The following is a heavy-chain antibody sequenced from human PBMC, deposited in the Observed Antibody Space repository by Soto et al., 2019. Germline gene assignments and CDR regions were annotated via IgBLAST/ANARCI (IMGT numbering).Heavy chain of an antibody. J-gene: IGHJ4*02. CDR3: AKSGPTNYFDF. CDR2: ITGGSGFT. Sequence: PGGSLRLSCAASGFTFSTFGMNWVRQAPGKGLEWVSGITGGSGFTFYADSVKARFTISRDDSENTLFLQMSSLRAEDTAKYYCAKSGPTNYFDFWGQGTLVTVSS. V-gene: IGHV3-23*01. CDR1: GFTFSTFG. D-gene: IGHD1-26*01.